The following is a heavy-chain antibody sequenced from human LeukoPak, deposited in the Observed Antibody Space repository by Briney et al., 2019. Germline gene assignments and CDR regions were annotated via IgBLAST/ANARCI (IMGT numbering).Heavy chain of an antibody. CDR2: ISSSGSTI. CDR1: GFTFSSYE. Sequence: PGGSLRLSCAASGFTFSSYEMNWVRQAPGKGLEWVSYISSSGSTIYYADSVKGRFTISRDNAKNSLYLQMNSLRAEDTAVYYCARVKYCGSYLPNYYFDYWGQGTLVTVSS. D-gene: IGHD1-26*01. J-gene: IGHJ4*02. CDR3: ARVKYCGSYLPNYYFDY. V-gene: IGHV3-48*03.